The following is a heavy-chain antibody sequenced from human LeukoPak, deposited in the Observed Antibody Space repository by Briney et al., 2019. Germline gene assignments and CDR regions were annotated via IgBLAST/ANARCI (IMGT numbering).Heavy chain of an antibody. CDR3: ASQTGGTQFDY. Sequence: ASVKVSCKASGGTFSSYTISWVRQAPGQGLEWMGTIIPILGIANYAQKFQGRVTITADKSTSTAYMELSSLRSEDTAVYYYASQTGGTQFDYWGPGTLVTVSS. CDR2: IIPILGIA. J-gene: IGHJ4*02. D-gene: IGHD7-27*01. V-gene: IGHV1-69*02. CDR1: GGTFSSYT.